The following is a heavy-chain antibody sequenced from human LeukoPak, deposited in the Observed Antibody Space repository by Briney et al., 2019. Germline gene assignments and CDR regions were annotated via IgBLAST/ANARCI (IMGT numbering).Heavy chain of an antibody. Sequence: PGGSLRLSCAASGLTVSSNCMSWVRQAPGKGLEWVANIKQDGSEKYYVDSVKGRFTISRDNAKNSLYLQMNSLRAEDTAVYYCARDIAAADAFDIWGQGTMVTVSS. CDR2: IKQDGSEK. V-gene: IGHV3-7*01. CDR1: GLTVSSNC. D-gene: IGHD6-13*01. J-gene: IGHJ3*02. CDR3: ARDIAAADAFDI.